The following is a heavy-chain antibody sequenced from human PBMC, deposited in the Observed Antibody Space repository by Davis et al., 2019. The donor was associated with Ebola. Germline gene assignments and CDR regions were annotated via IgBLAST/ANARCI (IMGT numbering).Heavy chain of an antibody. J-gene: IGHJ4*02. CDR3: ARVSYEFDSRGYFPD. V-gene: IGHV4-59*02. D-gene: IGHD3-22*01. Sequence: PSETLSLTCSVSGGSVTRYYWTWIRQPPGKGLEWIASTHHDRVNRYRASLERRITIALDKSNNQVLLKLTSLTAADTAVYFCARVSYEFDSRGYFPDWGQGTLVTVS. CDR2: THHDRVN. CDR1: GGSVTRYY.